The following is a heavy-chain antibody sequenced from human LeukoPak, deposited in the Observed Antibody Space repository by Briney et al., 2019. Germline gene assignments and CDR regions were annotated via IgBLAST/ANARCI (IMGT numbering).Heavy chain of an antibody. CDR2: IRQDGGEK. J-gene: IGHJ4*01. V-gene: IGHV3-7*01. CDR1: GLTFSDYW. Sequence: GGSLRLSCAVSGLTFSDYWMNWVRQAPRKGLEWVASIRQDGGEKSYVDSVKGRFTISRDNTKNSLYLQMSSLRAEDTAVYYCARDGTAPGLYFDLWGQGTLVTVSS. D-gene: IGHD6-13*01. CDR3: ARDGTAPGLYFDL.